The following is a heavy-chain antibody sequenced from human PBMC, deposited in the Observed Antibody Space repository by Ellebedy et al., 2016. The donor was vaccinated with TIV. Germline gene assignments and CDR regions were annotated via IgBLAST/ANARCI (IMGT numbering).Heavy chain of an antibody. Sequence: SETLSLXCTVSGGSISSYFWSWIRQPPEKGLEWIGHFYYTGSTNYNPSLKSRVTISGDTSKNQFSLELSSVTAADTAVYYCARRGQMEILRHAFEIWGQGTMVIVS. D-gene: IGHD5-24*01. CDR1: GGSISSYF. CDR2: FYYTGST. CDR3: ARRGQMEILRHAFEI. V-gene: IGHV4-59*01. J-gene: IGHJ3*02.